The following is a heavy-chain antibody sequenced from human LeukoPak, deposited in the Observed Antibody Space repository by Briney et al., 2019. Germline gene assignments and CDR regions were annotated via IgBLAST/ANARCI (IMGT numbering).Heavy chain of an antibody. J-gene: IGHJ4*02. V-gene: IGHV3-21*06. Sequence: GGSLRLSCTASGLTFSTSGFNWVRQAPGQGLEWVASIGPTGSDRYHADSIKGRFTISRDNANNFLSLQMNSLRAEDTAVYYCATETNGRDYDYWGQGTLLTVSS. D-gene: IGHD1-14*01. CDR2: IGPTGSDR. CDR1: GLTFSTSG. CDR3: ATETNGRDYDY.